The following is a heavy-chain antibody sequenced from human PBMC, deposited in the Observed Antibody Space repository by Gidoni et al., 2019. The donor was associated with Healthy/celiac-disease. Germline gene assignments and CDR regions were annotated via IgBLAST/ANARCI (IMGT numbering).Heavy chain of an antibody. D-gene: IGHD3-22*01. J-gene: IGHJ6*02. CDR2: INPNSGGT. Sequence: QVQLVQSGAEVKKPGASVTVSCKASGYTFTGYYMHWVRQAPGQGLEWMGWINPNSGGTNYAQKFQGWVTMTRDTSISTAYMELSRLRSDDTAVYYCARLYGYDSSGWGDYYGMDVWGQGTTVTVSS. CDR3: ARLYGYDSSGWGDYYGMDV. V-gene: IGHV1-2*04. CDR1: GYTFTGYY.